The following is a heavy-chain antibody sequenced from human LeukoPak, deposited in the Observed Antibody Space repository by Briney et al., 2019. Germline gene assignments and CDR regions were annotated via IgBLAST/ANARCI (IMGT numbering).Heavy chain of an antibody. CDR1: GYTFTSYD. CDR2: MNPNSGNT. J-gene: IGHJ4*02. Sequence: ASVKVSCKASGYTFTSYDINWVRQATGQGLEWMGWMNPNSGNTGYAQKFQGRVTMTRNTSISTAYMELSSLRSEDTAVYYCARGVRRRGRFGGYFDYWGQGTLVTVSS. D-gene: IGHD3-10*01. V-gene: IGHV1-8*01. CDR3: ARGVRRRGRFGGYFDY.